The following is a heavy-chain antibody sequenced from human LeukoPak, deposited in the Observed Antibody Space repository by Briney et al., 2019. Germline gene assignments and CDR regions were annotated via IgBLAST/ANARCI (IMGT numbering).Heavy chain of an antibody. CDR2: IYTSGST. D-gene: IGHD6-19*01. J-gene: IGHJ4*02. Sequence: SETLSLTCTVSGGSISSYYWSWIRQPAGKGLEWIGRIYTSGSTNYSPSLKSRVTMSVDTSKNQFSLKLSSVTAADTAVYYCARAGIAVAGRRDYFDYWGQGTLVTVSS. CDR1: GGSISSYY. CDR3: ARAGIAVAGRRDYFDY. V-gene: IGHV4-4*07.